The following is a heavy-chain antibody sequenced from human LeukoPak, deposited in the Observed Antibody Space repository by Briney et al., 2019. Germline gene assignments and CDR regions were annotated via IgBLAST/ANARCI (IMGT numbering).Heavy chain of an antibody. J-gene: IGHJ3*02. CDR3: AGSTSAYYFSAFDI. CDR2: IYYSGGT. Sequence: SETLSLTCTVSGGSISNYYWSWIRQPPGKGLEWIGYIYYSGGTNYNPSLKSRVTISVDTSKNHFSLKLSSVTAADTALYYCAGSTSAYYFSAFDIWGQGTVVTVSS. V-gene: IGHV4-59*01. CDR1: GGSISNYY. D-gene: IGHD3-22*01.